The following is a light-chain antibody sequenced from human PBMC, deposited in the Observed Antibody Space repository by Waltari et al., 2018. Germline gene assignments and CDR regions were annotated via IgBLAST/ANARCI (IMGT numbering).Light chain of an antibody. CDR3: QQSYITPRT. CDR2: GAS. CDR1: QSISSF. V-gene: IGKV1-39*01. Sequence: DIQMTQSPSSLSASVGDRVTITCRASQSISSFLSWYQQKPGEAPSLLIYGASTLQSGAPSRFSGSASGTDFTLTNSSLQPEDFATYYCQQSYITPRTFGPGTKVEIK. J-gene: IGKJ1*01.